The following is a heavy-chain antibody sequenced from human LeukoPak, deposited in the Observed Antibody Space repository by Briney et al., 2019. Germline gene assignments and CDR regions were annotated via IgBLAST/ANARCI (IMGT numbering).Heavy chain of an antibody. CDR2: ISPDGNSA. CDR1: GFTFNRYW. Sequence: GGSLRLSCAASGFTFNRYWMHWVRQAPGKGLVWVSRISPDGNSATYADSVKGRFTISRDNAKNTLYLQMNSLRAEDSAVYYCVSLDGVYYYHMDVWGQGTTVIVSS. CDR3: VSLDGVYYYHMDV. J-gene: IGHJ6*02. D-gene: IGHD3/OR15-3a*01. V-gene: IGHV3-74*03.